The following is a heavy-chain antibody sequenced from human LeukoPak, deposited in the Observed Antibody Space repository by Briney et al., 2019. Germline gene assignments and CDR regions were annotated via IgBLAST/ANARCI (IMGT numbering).Heavy chain of an antibody. CDR3: ARVNDFWTGSPFDY. D-gene: IGHD3/OR15-3a*01. CDR1: GYTFTSYG. CDR2: INTNTGNP. J-gene: IGHJ4*02. V-gene: IGHV7-4-1*02. Sequence: GASVKVSCKASGYTFTSYGISWVRQAPGQGLEWMGWINTNTGNPTYAQGFTGRFVFSLDTSVSTAYLQISSLKAEDTAVYYCARVNDFWTGSPFDYWGQGTLVTVSS.